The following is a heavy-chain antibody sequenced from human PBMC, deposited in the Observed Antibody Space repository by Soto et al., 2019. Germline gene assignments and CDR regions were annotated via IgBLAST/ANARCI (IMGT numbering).Heavy chain of an antibody. CDR2: ISDSGGRT. CDR1: GLTFSSYA. D-gene: IGHD3-10*01. J-gene: IGHJ6*03. V-gene: IGHV3-23*01. Sequence: GGSLRLSCAASGLTFSSYAMNWVRQTPGKGLEWVSVISDSGGRTQYADPVKGRYTISRDNSKNTLYLQMNSLRAEDTAVYYCAKVGVFHGSGIPYYMDVWGKGTTVTVSS. CDR3: AKVGVFHGSGIPYYMDV.